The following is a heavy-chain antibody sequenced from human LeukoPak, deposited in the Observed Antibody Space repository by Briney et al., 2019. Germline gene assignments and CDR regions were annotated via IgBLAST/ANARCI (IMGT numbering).Heavy chain of an antibody. CDR2: ISYDGNNN. CDR1: GFTFSNYG. J-gene: IGHJ4*02. CDR3: ARDRGGNEFDY. Sequence: SLRLSCTASGFTFSNYGMHWVRQAPGKELEWMATISYDGNNNYYTYSVKGRFTVSRDNSKNTLYLQMNSLRGEDTGVYYCARDRGGNEFDYWGQGTLVTVSS. D-gene: IGHD4-23*01. V-gene: IGHV3-30*03.